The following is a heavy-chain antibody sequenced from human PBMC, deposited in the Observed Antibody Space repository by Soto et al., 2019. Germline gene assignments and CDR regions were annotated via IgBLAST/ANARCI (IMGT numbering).Heavy chain of an antibody. CDR1: GDSISTDY. V-gene: IGHV4-59*01. J-gene: IGHJ4*02. Sequence: PSETLSLTCTVSGDSISTDYWSWIRQSPGKGLEWIGFIYYGGSTNYNPSLKSRVTISVDTSKNQFSLKLSPVTAADTAVYYCARVSSSWGLVNYFDYWGQGTLVTVSS. CDR2: IYYGGST. D-gene: IGHD6-13*01. CDR3: ARVSSSWGLVNYFDY.